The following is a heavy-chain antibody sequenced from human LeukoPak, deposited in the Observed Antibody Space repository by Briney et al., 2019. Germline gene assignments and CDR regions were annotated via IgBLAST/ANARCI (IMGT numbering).Heavy chain of an antibody. V-gene: IGHV3-48*04. CDR1: GFTFNTYS. CDR2: ITNSGNTI. J-gene: IGHJ6*02. Sequence: GGSLRLSCAASGFTFNTYSMNWVRRAPGKGLEWVSYITNSGNTIYYAGSVKGRFTISRDNAKNSVSLQMNSLRAEDTAVYYCARGYYHGMDVWGQGTTVTVSS. CDR3: ARGYYHGMDV.